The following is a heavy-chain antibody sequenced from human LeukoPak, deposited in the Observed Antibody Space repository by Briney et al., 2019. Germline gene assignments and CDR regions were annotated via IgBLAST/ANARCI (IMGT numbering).Heavy chain of an antibody. V-gene: IGHV3-74*01. CDR2: IYNDASAS. J-gene: IGHJ4*02. CDR3: VRGPVLQYFDWLFDY. Sequence: GGSLRLSCAASGFTFSTYWVHWVRQAPGKGLVWVSLIYNDASASSYADSVKGRFTISRDNAKNTLYLQMNSLRADDTAVYYCVRGPVLQYFDWLFDYWGQGTLVTVSS. D-gene: IGHD3-9*01. CDR1: GFTFSTYW.